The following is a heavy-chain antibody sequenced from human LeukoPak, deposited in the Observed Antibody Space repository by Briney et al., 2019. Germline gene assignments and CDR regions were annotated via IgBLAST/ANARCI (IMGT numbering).Heavy chain of an antibody. CDR3: ARSLLLWFGELLWGFDY. D-gene: IGHD3-10*01. Sequence: SETLSLTCTVSGGSISSSSYYWGWIRQPPGKGLEWIVSIYYSGSTYYNPSLKSRVTISVDTSKNQFSLKLSSVTAADTAVYYCARSLLLWFGELLWGFDYWGQGTLVTVSS. CDR2: IYYSGST. J-gene: IGHJ4*02. V-gene: IGHV4-39*01. CDR1: GGSISSSSYY.